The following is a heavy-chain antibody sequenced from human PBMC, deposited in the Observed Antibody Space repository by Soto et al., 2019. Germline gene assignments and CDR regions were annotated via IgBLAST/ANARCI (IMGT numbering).Heavy chain of an antibody. CDR2: IYHSGST. J-gene: IGHJ4*02. CDR3: ARGGGYTFDY. D-gene: IGHD3-16*01. CDR1: GGSISSGGYS. Sequence: LQLQESGSGLVKPSQTLSLTCAVSGGSISSGGYSWSWIRQPPGKGLEWIGYIYHSGSTYYNPSLKSRVPISVDRSKNQFSLKLSSVTAADTAVYYCARGGGYTFDYWGQGTLVTVSS. V-gene: IGHV4-30-2*01.